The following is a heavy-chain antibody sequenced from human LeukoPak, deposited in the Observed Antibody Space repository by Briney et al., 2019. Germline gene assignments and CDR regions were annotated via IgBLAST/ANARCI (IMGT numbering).Heavy chain of an antibody. V-gene: IGHV1-8*01. CDR2: MNPNSGNT. CDR1: GYTFSSYD. D-gene: IGHD6-19*01. J-gene: IGHJ1*01. Sequence: GASVKVSCKASGYTFSSYDINWVRQATGQGLEWMGWMNPNSGNTGYAQKFQGRLNMTRNTSIDTVYMELSSLRSDDAAVYYCARRVGSGWPVQHWGQGTLVTVSS. CDR3: ARRVGSGWPVQH.